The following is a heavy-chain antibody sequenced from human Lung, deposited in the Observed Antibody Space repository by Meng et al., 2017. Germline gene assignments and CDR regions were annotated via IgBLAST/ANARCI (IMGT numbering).Heavy chain of an antibody. J-gene: IGHJ1*01. CDR1: GFTFTDHW. V-gene: IGHV3-74*01. D-gene: IGHD1-1*01. CDR2: INRDGTKP. Sequence: EVRLVESGGGLVPPWGSLRLSCAASGFTFTDHWMHWVRQGPGKGLVWVSRINRDGTKPTYADSVKGRFTISRDNAKNTLYLQMNNLRAEDTAFYYCTNDRLNHWGQGALVTVSS. CDR3: TNDRLNH.